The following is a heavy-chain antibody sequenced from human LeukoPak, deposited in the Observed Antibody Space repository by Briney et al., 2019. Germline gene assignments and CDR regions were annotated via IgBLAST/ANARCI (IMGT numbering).Heavy chain of an antibody. CDR2: INHSGST. CDR1: GGSFSGYY. Sequence: PETLSLTCAVYGGSFSGYYWSWIRQPPGKGLEWIGEINHSGSTNYNPSLKSRVTISVDTSKNQFSLKLSSVTAADTAVYYCARGSSSWPGRYWGQGTLVTVSS. CDR3: ARGSSSWPGRY. J-gene: IGHJ4*02. V-gene: IGHV4-34*01. D-gene: IGHD6-13*01.